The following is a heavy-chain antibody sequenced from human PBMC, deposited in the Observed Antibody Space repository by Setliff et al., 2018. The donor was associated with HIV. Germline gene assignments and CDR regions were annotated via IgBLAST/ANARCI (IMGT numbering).Heavy chain of an antibody. CDR2: IYDDGKT. CDR1: GFTVSGTY. V-gene: IGHV3-53*01. CDR3: ASGHYGE. D-gene: IGHD4-17*01. J-gene: IGHJ4*02. Sequence: GGSLRLSCAASGFTVSGTYMRWVRQAPGKGLEWVAVIYDDGKTYYGDSVKGRFTVSRDNSKNTLFLQTNSLRVDDTAVYFCASGHYGEWGQGTLVTVSS.